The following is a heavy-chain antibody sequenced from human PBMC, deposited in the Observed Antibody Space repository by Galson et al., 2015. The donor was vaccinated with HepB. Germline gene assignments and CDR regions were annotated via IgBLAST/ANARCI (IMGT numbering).Heavy chain of an antibody. D-gene: IGHD4-17*01. CDR1: GFTFSSYA. Sequence: SLRLSCAASGFTFSSYAMSWVRQAPGKGLEWVSAISGSGGSTYYADSVKGRFTISRDNSKNTLYLQMNSLRAEDTAVYYCAKDRDDYGDYTHFDYWGQGTLVTVSS. CDR3: AKDRDDYGDYTHFDY. V-gene: IGHV3-23*01. J-gene: IGHJ4*02. CDR2: ISGSGGST.